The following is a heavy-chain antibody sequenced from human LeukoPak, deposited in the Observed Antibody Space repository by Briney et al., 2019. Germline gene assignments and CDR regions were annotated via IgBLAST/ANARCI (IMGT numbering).Heavy chain of an antibody. J-gene: IGHJ6*03. CDR1: GFTLSSYA. V-gene: IGHV3-23*01. CDR3: AREPHYYGSGSYYMDV. CDR2: ISDSGNT. D-gene: IGHD3-10*01. Sequence: GGSLRLSCAASGFTLSSYAMSWVRQAPGKGLEWVSAISDSGNTYHADSVKGRFTISRDSSKNTLFLQMNRLRAEDTAVYYCAREPHYYGSGSYYMDVWGKGTTVTVSS.